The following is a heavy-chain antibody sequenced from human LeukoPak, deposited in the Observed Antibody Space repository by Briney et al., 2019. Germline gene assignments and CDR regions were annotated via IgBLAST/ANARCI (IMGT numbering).Heavy chain of an antibody. D-gene: IGHD6-19*01. Sequence: ASVKVSCKASGYTFTGYYMHWVRQAPGQGLEWMGWINPNSGGTDYAQKFQGRVTITRNTSISTAYMELSSLRSEDTAVYYCARRAVGSSYYYYMDVWGKGTTVTVSS. V-gene: IGHV1-2*02. CDR1: GYTFTGYY. CDR2: INPNSGGT. J-gene: IGHJ6*03. CDR3: ARRAVGSSYYYYMDV.